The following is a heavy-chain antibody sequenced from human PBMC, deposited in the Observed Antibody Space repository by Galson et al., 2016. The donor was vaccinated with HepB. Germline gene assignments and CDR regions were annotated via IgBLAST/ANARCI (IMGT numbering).Heavy chain of an antibody. D-gene: IGHD3-10*01. CDR3: ARRRLRFGELLEFDY. CDR1: GFTFSSFV. Sequence: SLRLSCAASGFTFSSFVMHWVRQSPGKGLEWVALIWYDGNDKYYADSVKGRFTISRDNSKNTLYLQMNNLRAEDTAVYYCARRRLRFGELLEFDYWGQGTLVTVSS. J-gene: IGHJ4*02. CDR2: IWYDGNDK. V-gene: IGHV3-33*01.